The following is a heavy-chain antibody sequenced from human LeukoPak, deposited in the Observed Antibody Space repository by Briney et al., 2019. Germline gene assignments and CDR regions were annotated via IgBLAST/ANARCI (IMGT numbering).Heavy chain of an antibody. D-gene: IGHD6-19*01. J-gene: IGHJ4*02. CDR3: ARCGIAVAGKGFDY. CDR1: GYSISSGYY. Sequence: SETLSLTCTVSGYSISSGYYWGWIRQPPGKGLEWIGSIYHSGGTYYNPSLKSRVTISVDTSKNQFSLKLSSVTAADTAVYYCARCGIAVAGKGFDYWGQGTLVTVSS. CDR2: IYHSGGT. V-gene: IGHV4-38-2*02.